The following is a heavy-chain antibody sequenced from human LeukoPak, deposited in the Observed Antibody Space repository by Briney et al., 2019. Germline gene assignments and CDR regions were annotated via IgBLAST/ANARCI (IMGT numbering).Heavy chain of an antibody. V-gene: IGHV1-18*04. CDR2: ISAYNGNT. CDR3: ARPSYCSGGSCYSYGMDV. D-gene: IGHD2-15*01. CDR1: GYTFTSYG. J-gene: IGHJ6*04. Sequence: ASVKVSCKASGYTFTSYGISWVRQAPGQGLEWMGWISAYNGNTNYVQKLQGRVTLTTDTSTSTAYMELRSLRSDDTAVYYCARPSYCSGGSCYSYGMDVWGKGTTVTVSS.